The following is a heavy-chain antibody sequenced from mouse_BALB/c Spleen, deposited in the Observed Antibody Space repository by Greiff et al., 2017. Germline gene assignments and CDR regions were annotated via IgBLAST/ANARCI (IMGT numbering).Heavy chain of an antibody. D-gene: IGHD2-10*02. CDR3: TRDEYGNFGGFAY. J-gene: IGHJ3*01. V-gene: IGHV5-6-4*01. Sequence: EVKLMESGGGLVKPGGSLKLSCAASGFTFSSYTMSWVRQTPEKRLEWVATISSGGSYTYYPDSVKGRFTISRDNAKNTLYLQMSSLKSEDTAMYYCTRDEYGNFGGFAYWGQGTLVTVSA. CDR2: ISSGGSYT. CDR1: GFTFSSYT.